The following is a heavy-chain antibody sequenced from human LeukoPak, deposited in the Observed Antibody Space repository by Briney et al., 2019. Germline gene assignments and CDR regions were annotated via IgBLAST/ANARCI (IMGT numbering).Heavy chain of an antibody. CDR2: ISGSGSDT. D-gene: IGHD2-2*01. CDR1: GFTFSSYA. CDR3: ARLPAYCSSTSCYYDY. Sequence: PGGSLRLSCAASGFTFSSYAMSWVRQAPGKGLEWVSVISGSGSDTYYADFVKGRFAISRDNSKNTLFLQMNSLRAEDTAVYYCARLPAYCSSTSCYYDYWGQGTLVTVSS. V-gene: IGHV3-23*01. J-gene: IGHJ4*02.